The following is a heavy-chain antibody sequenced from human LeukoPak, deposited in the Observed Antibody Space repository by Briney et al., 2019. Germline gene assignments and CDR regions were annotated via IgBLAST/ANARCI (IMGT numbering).Heavy chain of an antibody. J-gene: IGHJ5*02. V-gene: IGHV4-59*01. CDR3: ASYGSGSYSGQENWFDP. D-gene: IGHD3-10*01. Sequence: SETLSLTCTASGGSISSYYWSWIRQPPGKGLEWIGYIYYSGSTNYNPSLKSRVTISVDTSKNQFSLKLSSVTAADTAVYYCASYGSGSYSGQENWFDPWGQGTLVTVSS. CDR2: IYYSGST. CDR1: GGSISSYY.